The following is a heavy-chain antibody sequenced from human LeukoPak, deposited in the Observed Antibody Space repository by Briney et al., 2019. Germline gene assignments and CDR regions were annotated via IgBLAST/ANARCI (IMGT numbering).Heavy chain of an antibody. V-gene: IGHV3-23*01. CDR2: LSGSGGNT. CDR3: AKGSYYYDSADYFDY. Sequence: GGSLRLSCAASGFTFSSYAMSWVRQAPGKGLEWVPTLSGSGGNTYYADSVKGRVTISRDNSKNTLYLQMNSLRAEDTAVYHCAKGSYYYDSADYFDYWGQGTLVTVSP. CDR1: GFTFSSYA. D-gene: IGHD3-22*01. J-gene: IGHJ4*02.